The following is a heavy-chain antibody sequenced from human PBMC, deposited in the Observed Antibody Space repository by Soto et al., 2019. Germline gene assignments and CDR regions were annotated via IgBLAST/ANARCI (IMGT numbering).Heavy chain of an antibody. D-gene: IGHD3-22*01. CDR2: ISSSSSYT. CDR1: GFTFSDYY. CDR3: ARESTYYYDSSGYYEVNWFDP. Sequence: VQLVESGGGLVKPGGSLRLSCAASGFTFSDYYMSWIRQAPGKGLEWVSYISSSSSYTNYADSVKGRFTISRDNAKNSLYLQMNSLRAEDTAVYYCARESTYYYDSSGYYEVNWFDPWGQGTLVTVSS. V-gene: IGHV3-11*06. J-gene: IGHJ5*02.